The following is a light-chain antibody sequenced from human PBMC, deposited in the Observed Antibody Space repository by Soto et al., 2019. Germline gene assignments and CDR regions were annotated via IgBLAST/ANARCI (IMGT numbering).Light chain of an antibody. CDR1: PSIDSD. V-gene: IGKV3-15*01. J-gene: IGKJ1*01. CDR3: QQYSHWRT. CDR2: GAS. Sequence: EIMMTQSPANVSVFPGERATLSCRASPSIDSDLAWYQQKPGHVPRLLIYGASTRATGVPARFSGSGSGTEFTLTIISLQSDDFAVYYCQQYSHWRTFGPGTKVEIK.